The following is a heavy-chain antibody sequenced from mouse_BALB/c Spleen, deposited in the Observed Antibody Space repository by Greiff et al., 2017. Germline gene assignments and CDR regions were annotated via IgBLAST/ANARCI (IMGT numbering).Heavy chain of an antibody. CDR2: ISSGSSTI. CDR1: GFTFSSFG. J-gene: IGHJ4*01. CDR3: AANWDYYAMDY. Sequence: EVQRVESGGGLVQPGGSRKLSCAASGFTFSSFGMHWVRQAPEKGLEWVAYISSGSSTIYYEDTVKGRFTISRDNPKNTLFLQMTSLRSEDTAMYYCAANWDYYAMDYWGQGTSVTVSS. D-gene: IGHD4-1*01. V-gene: IGHV5-17*02.